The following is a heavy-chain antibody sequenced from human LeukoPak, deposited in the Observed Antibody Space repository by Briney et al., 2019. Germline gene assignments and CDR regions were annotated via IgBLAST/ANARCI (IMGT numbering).Heavy chain of an antibody. CDR1: GYTFTSYY. J-gene: IGHJ6*03. Sequence: ASVKVSCKASGYTFTSYYMHWVRQAPGQGLEWMGIINPSGGSTSYAQKFQGRVTMTRDTSISTAYMELSRLRSDDTAVYYCARATVTTSLYYYYYMDVWGKGTTVTVSS. CDR3: ARATVTTSLYYYYYMDV. D-gene: IGHD4-17*01. V-gene: IGHV1-46*01. CDR2: INPSGGST.